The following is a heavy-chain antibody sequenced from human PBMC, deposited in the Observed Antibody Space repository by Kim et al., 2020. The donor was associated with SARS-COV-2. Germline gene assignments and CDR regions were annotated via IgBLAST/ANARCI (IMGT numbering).Heavy chain of an antibody. CDR3: AQWHWLDS. V-gene: IGHV3-23*01. CDR2: ITQNGGTT. Sequence: GGSLRLSCAASGFTFSRYIMTWVRQAPGKGLDWVASITQNGGTTYYTDSVKGRFTISRDNSKSTVYLQMHSLRAEDTAVYYCAQWHWLDSWGQGTLVIVSS. J-gene: IGHJ5*01. CDR1: GFTFSRYI.